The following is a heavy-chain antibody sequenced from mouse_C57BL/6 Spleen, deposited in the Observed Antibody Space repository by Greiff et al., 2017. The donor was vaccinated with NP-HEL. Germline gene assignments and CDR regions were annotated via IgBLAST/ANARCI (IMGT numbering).Heavy chain of an antibody. Sequence: EVMLVESGGGLVKPGGSLKLSCAASGFTFSDYGMHWVRQAPEKGLEWVAYISSGSSTIYYADTVKGRFTISRDNAKNTLFLQMTSLRSEDTAMYYCARPILRYPAWFAYWGQGTLVTVSA. CDR3: ARPILRYPAWFAY. CDR1: GFTFSDYG. CDR2: ISSGSSTI. V-gene: IGHV5-17*01. D-gene: IGHD1-1*01. J-gene: IGHJ3*01.